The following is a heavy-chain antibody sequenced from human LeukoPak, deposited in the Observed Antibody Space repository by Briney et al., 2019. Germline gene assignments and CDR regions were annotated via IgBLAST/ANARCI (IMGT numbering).Heavy chain of an antibody. CDR1: GGSISSSNW. CDR2: IYHSGST. J-gene: IGHJ3*02. V-gene: IGHV4-4*02. D-gene: IGHD3-22*01. CDR3: ARSHYYDSSGYLHDAFDI. Sequence: SGTLSLTCAVSGGSISSSNWWSWVRQPPGKGLEWIGEIYHSGSTNYNPSLKSRVTISVDTSKNQFSLKLSSVTAADTAVYYCARSHYYDSSGYLHDAFDIWGQGTMVTVSS.